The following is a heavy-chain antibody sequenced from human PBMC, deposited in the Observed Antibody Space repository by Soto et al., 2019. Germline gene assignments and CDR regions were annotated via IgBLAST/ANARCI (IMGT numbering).Heavy chain of an antibody. CDR2: INAGNGNT. CDR1: GYGLTGYP. CDR3: ARGGHVDYYYYDTAV. J-gene: IGHJ6*03. D-gene: IGHD3-16*01. V-gene: IGHV1-3*01. Sequence: VLVKGSCKAAGYGLTGYPMDWGRQAPGQRLEWMGWINAGNGNTKYSQKFQGRVTITRDTSASTAYMELSSLRSEDTAVYYCARGGHVDYYYYDTAVWGKGTTVPVSS.